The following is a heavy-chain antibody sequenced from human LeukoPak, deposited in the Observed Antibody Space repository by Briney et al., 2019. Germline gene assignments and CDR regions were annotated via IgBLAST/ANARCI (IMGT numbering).Heavy chain of an antibody. CDR3: ARTAVRWSNYFDY. CDR2: IYTGGST. Sequence: SQTLSLTCTVSGGSISSGSYYWSWIRQPAGKGLEWIGRIYTGGSTNYNPSLKSRVTISVDTSKNQFSLKLSSVTAADTAVYYCARTAVRWSNYFDYWGQGTLVTVSS. D-gene: IGHD2-8*01. V-gene: IGHV4-61*02. J-gene: IGHJ4*02. CDR1: GGSISSGSYY.